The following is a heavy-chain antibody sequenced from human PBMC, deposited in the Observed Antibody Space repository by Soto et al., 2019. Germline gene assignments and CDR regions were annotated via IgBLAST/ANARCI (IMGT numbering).Heavy chain of an antibody. CDR1: GGSFSGYY. CDR2: INPSGST. V-gene: IGHV4-34*01. D-gene: IGHD4-17*01. Sequence: QVQLQQWGAGLLKPSETLSLTCAVYGGSFSGYYWSWIRQPPGKGLEWIGEINPSGSTNYTPSLKRRVTMSGDTPKNQFSLTLTSVTAADTAVYYCARGRDGGAANWGQGTLVTVSS. J-gene: IGHJ4*02. CDR3: ARGRDGGAAN.